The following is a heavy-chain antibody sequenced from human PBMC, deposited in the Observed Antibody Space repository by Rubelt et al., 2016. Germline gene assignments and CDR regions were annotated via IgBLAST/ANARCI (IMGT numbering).Heavy chain of an antibody. CDR2: ISGSAGST. CDR3: ARTARNDWNFGAAFDL. Sequence: VQPGGSLRLSCAASGFIISSYAMTWVRQAPGKGLEWVSEISGSAGSTYYADSVKGRFTISRDISRNTLYLQMNSLRVEDTAVYYCARTARNDWNFGAAFDLWGQGTMVIVSS. J-gene: IGHJ3*01. V-gene: IGHV3-23*01. CDR1: GFIISSYA. D-gene: IGHD1-7*01.